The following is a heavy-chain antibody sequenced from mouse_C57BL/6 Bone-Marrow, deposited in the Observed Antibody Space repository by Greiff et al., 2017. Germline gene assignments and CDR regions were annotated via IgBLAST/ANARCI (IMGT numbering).Heavy chain of an antibody. CDR1: GFNIKDDY. Sequence: EVQLQQSGAELVRPGASVKLSCTASGFNIKDDYMHWVKQRPEQGLEWIGWIDPENGDTEYAPKFQGKATITADTSSNTAYLQLSSLTSEDTAVYYCTTCYDGYYVPFAYWGQGTLVTVSA. D-gene: IGHD2-3*01. CDR3: TTCYDGYYVPFAY. CDR2: IDPENGDT. J-gene: IGHJ3*01. V-gene: IGHV14-4*01.